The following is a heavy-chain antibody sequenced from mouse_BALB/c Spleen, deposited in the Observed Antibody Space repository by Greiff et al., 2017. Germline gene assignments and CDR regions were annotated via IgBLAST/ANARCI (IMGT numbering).Heavy chain of an antibody. CDR1: GYTFTSYW. V-gene: IGHV1-69*02. CDR2: IYPSDSYT. Sequence: QLQQPGAELVRPGASVKLSCKASGYTFTSYWINWVKQRPGQGREWIGNIYPSDSYTNYNQKFKDKATLTADKSSSTAYMQLSSLASEDSAVYYCARSSGYGNFDYWGQGTTLTVSS. J-gene: IGHJ2*01. D-gene: IGHD2-1*01. CDR3: ARSSGYGNFDY.